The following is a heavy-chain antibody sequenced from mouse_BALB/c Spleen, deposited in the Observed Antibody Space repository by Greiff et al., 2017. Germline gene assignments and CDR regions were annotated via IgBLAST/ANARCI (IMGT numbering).Heavy chain of an antibody. Sequence: DVKLVESGGGLVKPGGSLKLSCAASGFTFSDYYMYWVRQTPEKRLEWVATISDGGSYTYYPDSVKGRFTISRDNAKNNLYLQMSSLKSEDTAMYYCARGGDGNYGYFDVWGAGTTVTVSS. CDR1: GFTFSDYY. J-gene: IGHJ1*01. V-gene: IGHV5-4*02. CDR2: ISDGGSYT. CDR3: ARGGDGNYGYFDV. D-gene: IGHD2-1*01.